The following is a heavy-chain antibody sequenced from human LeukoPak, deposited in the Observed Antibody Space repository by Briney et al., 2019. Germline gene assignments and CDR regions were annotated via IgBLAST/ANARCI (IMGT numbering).Heavy chain of an antibody. CDR1: GYSISSGYY. J-gene: IGHJ4*02. D-gene: IGHD7-27*01. CDR3: ARLRMGMGSVDY. V-gene: IGHV4-38-2*01. CDR2: IYHSGST. Sequence: PSETLSLTCAVSGYSISSGYYWGWIRQPPGKGLEWIGSIYHSGSTYYNPSLKSRVTIPVDTSKNQFSLKLSSVTAADTAVYYCARLRMGMGSVDYWGQRTLVTVSS.